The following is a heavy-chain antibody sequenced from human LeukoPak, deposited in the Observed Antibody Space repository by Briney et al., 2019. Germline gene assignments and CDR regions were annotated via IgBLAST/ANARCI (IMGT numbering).Heavy chain of an antibody. CDR1: GFTFSSYA. D-gene: IGHD1-1*01. Sequence: GGSLRLSCAASGFTFSSYAMHWVRQAPGKGLEWVAVISYDGSNKYYADSVKGRFTISRDDSKNTLYLQMNSLRAEDTAVYYCARGLYNWNDGYYFDYWGQGTLVTVSS. CDR2: ISYDGSNK. V-gene: IGHV3-30*04. CDR3: ARGLYNWNDGYYFDY. J-gene: IGHJ4*02.